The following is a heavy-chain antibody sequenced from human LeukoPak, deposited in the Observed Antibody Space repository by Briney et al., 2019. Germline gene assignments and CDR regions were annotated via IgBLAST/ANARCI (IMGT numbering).Heavy chain of an antibody. CDR2: IYSGAST. Sequence: GGSLRLSYAASGFTVSSNYMSWVRQAPGKGLEWVSVIYSGASTYYADSVKGRFTISRDNSKNTLYLQMNSLRAEDTAVYYCARDPDAFDIWGQGTMVTVSS. CDR3: ARDPDAFDI. J-gene: IGHJ3*02. CDR1: GFTVSSNY. V-gene: IGHV3-66*01.